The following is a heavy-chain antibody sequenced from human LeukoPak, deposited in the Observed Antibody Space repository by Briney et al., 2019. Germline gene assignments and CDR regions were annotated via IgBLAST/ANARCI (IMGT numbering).Heavy chain of an antibody. D-gene: IGHD2-8*02. CDR2: IYYSGST. V-gene: IGHV4-39*01. CDR1: GDSISSSSYD. Sequence: PSETLSLTCTVSGDSISSSSYDWAWIRQPPGKGLEWIGSIYYSGSTFYNPSLKSRVTISVDTSKSHFSLKLSSVTAADTAVYYCARHLTGNSYYMDVWGKGTTVTVSS. CDR3: ARHLTGNSYYMDV. J-gene: IGHJ6*03.